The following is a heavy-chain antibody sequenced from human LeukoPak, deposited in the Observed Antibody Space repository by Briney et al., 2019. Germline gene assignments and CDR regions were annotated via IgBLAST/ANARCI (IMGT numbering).Heavy chain of an antibody. CDR2: IKQDGSEK. D-gene: IGHD3-10*01. CDR1: GFTFSSYW. J-gene: IGHJ6*02. CDR3: ARDGLYGSGSYSYYYYGMDV. V-gene: IGHV3-7*01. Sequence: PGGSLRLSCAASGFTFSSYWMSWVRQAPGKGLEWVANIKQDGSEKYYVDSVKGRFTISRDNAKNSLYLQMNSLRAEDTAVYYCARDGLYGSGSYSYYYYGMDVWGQGTTVTVSS.